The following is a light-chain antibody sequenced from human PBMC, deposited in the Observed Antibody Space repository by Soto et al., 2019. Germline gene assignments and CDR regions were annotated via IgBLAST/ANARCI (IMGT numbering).Light chain of an antibody. CDR3: CAYVGARSYV. J-gene: IGLJ1*01. CDR2: EGT. Sequence: QSVLAQPASVSGSPGQSITISCTGTNNLASWYQQHPGKAPKVVLYEGTKRPSGVSNRFSGSNSGSTASLTISGLQAEDEAHYFCCAYVGARSYVFGPGTKVTVL. V-gene: IGLV2-23*01. CDR1: NNL.